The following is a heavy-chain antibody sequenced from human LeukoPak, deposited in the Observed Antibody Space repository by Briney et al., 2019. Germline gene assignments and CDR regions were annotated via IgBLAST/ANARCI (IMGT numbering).Heavy chain of an antibody. CDR3: SRHGRQPYRDL. CDR1: GGSIGSYY. Sequence: PSETLSLPCTVSGGSIGSYYWTWIRQPPGKGLEWIGYIYYSGNTNYNPSLEGRVPISLSTSKNHSSLNLTSATAADTAVYYFSRHGRQPYRDLWGKGT. CDR2: IYYSGNT. V-gene: IGHV4-59*08. J-gene: IGHJ4*02. D-gene: IGHD1-26*01.